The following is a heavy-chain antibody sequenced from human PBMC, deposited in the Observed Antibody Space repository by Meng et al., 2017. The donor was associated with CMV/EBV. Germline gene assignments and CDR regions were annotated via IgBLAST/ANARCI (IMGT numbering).Heavy chain of an antibody. CDR3: ARHGDTAMVVGIDY. D-gene: IGHD5-18*01. J-gene: IGHJ4*02. Sequence: QGQLQELGAGLLKPSEPLSLTCTVSGGSISSYYWSWSRQSAGKGLEWIGRIYPSGSTNYNPSLKSRVTMSVDTSKNQFSLKLSSVTAADTAVYYCARHGDTAMVVGIDYWGQGTLVTVSS. V-gene: IGHV4-4*07. CDR1: GGSISSYY. CDR2: IYPSGST.